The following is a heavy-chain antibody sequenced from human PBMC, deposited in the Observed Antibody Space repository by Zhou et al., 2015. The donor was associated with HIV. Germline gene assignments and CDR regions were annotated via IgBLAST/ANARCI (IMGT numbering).Heavy chain of an antibody. Sequence: QVQLVQSGAEVKKPGSSVKVSCKASGDTFTNYAYSWVRRAPGLGLEWMATILPSLGTTNYAQTFQDRVTITADKSTSTVYMELSSLRSEDTALYYCARVVVWGGYRYHYFDYWGQGTLVTVSS. J-gene: IGHJ4*02. D-gene: IGHD3-16*02. V-gene: IGHV1-69*09. CDR3: ARVVVWGGYRYHYFDY. CDR2: ILPSLGTT. CDR1: GDTFTNYA.